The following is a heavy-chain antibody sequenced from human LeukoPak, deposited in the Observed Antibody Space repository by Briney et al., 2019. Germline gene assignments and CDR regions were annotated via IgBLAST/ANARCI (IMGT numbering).Heavy chain of an antibody. CDR2: ISGSGGST. J-gene: IGHJ6*02. Sequence: PGGSLRLSCAASGFTFSSYSMSWVRQAPGKGLEWVSAISGSGGSTYYADSVKGRFTISRDNSKNTLYLQMNSLRAEDTAVYYCAKEHGELFPYYYYGMDVWGQGTTVTVSS. V-gene: IGHV3-23*01. D-gene: IGHD3-10*01. CDR3: AKEHGELFPYYYYGMDV. CDR1: GFTFSSYS.